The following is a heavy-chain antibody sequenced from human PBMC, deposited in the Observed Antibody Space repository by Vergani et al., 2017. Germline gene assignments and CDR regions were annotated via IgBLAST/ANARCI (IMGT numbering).Heavy chain of an antibody. V-gene: IGHV3-21*01. J-gene: IGHJ4*02. Sequence: EVQLVESGGGLVKPGGSLRLSCAASGFTFSSYSMNWVRQAPGKGLEWVSSISSSSSYIYYADSVKGRFTISRDNAKNSLYLQMNSLRAEDTAVYYCARAYYYDSSGYYYFDYWGQGTLVTVSS. D-gene: IGHD3-22*01. CDR3: ARAYYYDSSGYYYFDY. CDR1: GFTFSSYS. CDR2: ISSSSSYI.